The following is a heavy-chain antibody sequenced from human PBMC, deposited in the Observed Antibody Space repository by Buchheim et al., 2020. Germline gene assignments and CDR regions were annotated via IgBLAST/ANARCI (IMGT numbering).Heavy chain of an antibody. CDR1: GFIFSSNS. D-gene: IGHD4-17*01. V-gene: IGHV3-74*01. J-gene: IGHJ6*02. CDR3: ARGGDDYGDYYGLDV. Sequence: EVQLVESGGGLVQPGGSLRLSCAASGFIFSSNSMHWVRQAPGKGLVWVSRINSDGSSVFYADSVKVRFTISRDNAKNTLYLQMNSLRAEDTAVYYCARGGDDYGDYYGLDVWGQGTT. CDR2: INSDGSSV.